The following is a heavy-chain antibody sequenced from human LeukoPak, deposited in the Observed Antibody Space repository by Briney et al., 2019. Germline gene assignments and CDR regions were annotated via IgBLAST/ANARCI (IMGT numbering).Heavy chain of an antibody. CDR3: ARGGDILTGYYYFNY. Sequence: SETLSLTCAVSGGSISSGGYSWSWIRQPPGKGMEWIGYIYHSGSTYYNPSLKSRDTISVDRSKNQFSLKLSSVTAADTAVYYCARGGDILTGYYYFNYWGQGTLVTVSS. V-gene: IGHV4-30-2*01. D-gene: IGHD3-9*01. J-gene: IGHJ4*02. CDR1: GGSISSGGYS. CDR2: IYHSGST.